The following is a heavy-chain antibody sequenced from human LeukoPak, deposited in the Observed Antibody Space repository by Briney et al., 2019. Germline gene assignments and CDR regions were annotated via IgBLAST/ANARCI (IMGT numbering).Heavy chain of an antibody. CDR2: ISSSSSYL. CDR3: ARDTAGVTTKDY. Sequence: GGSLRLSCAASGFTFSSYSMNWVRQAPGKGLEWVSSISSSSSYLYYADSVKGRFTISRDNAKNSLYLQMNSLRAEDTAVYYCARDTAGVTTKDYWGQGTLVTVSS. D-gene: IGHD4-17*01. CDR1: GFTFSSYS. V-gene: IGHV3-21*01. J-gene: IGHJ4*02.